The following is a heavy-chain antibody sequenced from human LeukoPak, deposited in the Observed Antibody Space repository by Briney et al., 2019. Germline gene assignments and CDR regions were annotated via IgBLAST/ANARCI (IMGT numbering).Heavy chain of an antibody. V-gene: IGHV3-30*02. CDR1: GFSFSGYG. CDR3: ARDRYSGYDASWYFDL. CDR2: IRYDGSNE. Sequence: PGGSLRLSCAASGFSFSGYGMHWVRQAPGKGLEWVAFIRYDGSNEYYADSVKGRFTISRDNAKNSLYLQMNSLRAEDTAVYYCARDRYSGYDASWYFDLWGRGTLVTVSS. D-gene: IGHD5-12*01. J-gene: IGHJ2*01.